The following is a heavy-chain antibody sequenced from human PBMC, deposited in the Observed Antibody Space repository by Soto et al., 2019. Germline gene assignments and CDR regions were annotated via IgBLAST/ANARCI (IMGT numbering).Heavy chain of an antibody. V-gene: IGHV3-11*05. J-gene: IGHJ4*02. CDR3: ARDHHRYSGYDYVDY. CDR1: GFSFSDYY. CDR2: ISSSSSYT. D-gene: IGHD5-12*01. Sequence: QVQLVESGGGLVKPRGSLRLSCAASGFSFSDYYMSWIRQAPGKGAAWVSYISSSSSYTNYADSVKGRFTISRDNAKNSLYLQMNSLRAEDTAVYYCARDHHRYSGYDYVDYWGQVTLVTVSS.